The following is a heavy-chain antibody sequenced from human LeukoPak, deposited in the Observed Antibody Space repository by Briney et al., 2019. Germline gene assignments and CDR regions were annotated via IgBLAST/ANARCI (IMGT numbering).Heavy chain of an antibody. D-gene: IGHD3-10*01. CDR1: GYTFSDYY. CDR3: ARDYLRGAIRGYFDY. J-gene: IGHJ4*02. CDR2: SSSNSSYT. Sequence: PGGSLRLSCAASGYTFSDYYMSRIRQAPWKGLEWVSYSSSNSSYTNYADSVKGRFTISRDNAKNSLYLQMNSLRAEDTAVYYCARDYLRGAIRGYFDYWGQGTVVTVSS. V-gene: IGHV3-11*06.